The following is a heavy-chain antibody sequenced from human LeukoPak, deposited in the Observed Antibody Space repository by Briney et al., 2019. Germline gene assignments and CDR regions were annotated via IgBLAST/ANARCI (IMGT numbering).Heavy chain of an antibody. Sequence: SETLSLTCAVYGGSFSGYYWSWIRQPPGKGLEWIGEINHSGSTDYNPSLKSRVTISVDTSKNQFSLKLSSVTAADTAVYYCARGIIGYYDFWSGYLTASWFDPWGQGTLVTVSS. CDR2: INHSGST. J-gene: IGHJ5*02. CDR1: GGSFSGYY. D-gene: IGHD3-3*01. V-gene: IGHV4-34*01. CDR3: ARGIIGYYDFWSGYLTASWFDP.